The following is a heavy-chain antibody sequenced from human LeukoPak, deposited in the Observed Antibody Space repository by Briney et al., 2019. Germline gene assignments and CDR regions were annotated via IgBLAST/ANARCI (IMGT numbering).Heavy chain of an antibody. CDR2: ISWNSGSI. CDR3: ARETAYFDY. D-gene: IGHD2-21*02. CDR1: GFTFDDYA. V-gene: IGHV3-9*01. Sequence: GGSLRLSCAASGFTFDDYAMHWVRQAPGKGLEWVSGISWNSGSIGYADSVKGRFTISRDNAKNSLYLQMNSLRAEDTALYYCARETAYFDYWGQGTLVTVSS. J-gene: IGHJ4*02.